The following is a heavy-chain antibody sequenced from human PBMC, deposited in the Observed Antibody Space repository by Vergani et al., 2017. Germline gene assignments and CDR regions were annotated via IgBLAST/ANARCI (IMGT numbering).Heavy chain of an antibody. CDR2: INAGNGNT. Sequence: QVQLVQSGAEVKKPGASVKVSCKASGYTFTSYAMHWVRQAPGQRLEWMGWINAGNGNTKYSQKFQGRVTITRDTSASTAYMELSSLRSEDTAVYYCARDCRGGSCYSPYFQHWGQGTLVTVSS. D-gene: IGHD2-15*01. CDR3: ARDCRGGSCYSPYFQH. CDR1: GYTFTSYA. V-gene: IGHV1-3*01. J-gene: IGHJ1*01.